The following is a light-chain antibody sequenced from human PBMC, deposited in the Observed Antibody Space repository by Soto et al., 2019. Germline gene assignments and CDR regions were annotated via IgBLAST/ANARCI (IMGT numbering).Light chain of an antibody. CDR2: EVT. CDR3: TSYTNTSLLRTV. CDR1: SGDVGGYGY. Sequence: QSALTQPASVSGSPGQSITISCTGSSGDVGGYGYVSWYQQYPGKAPKLIIYEVTKRPSGVSNRFSGSKSGNTASLTISGLQSDDEADYYCTSYTNTSLLRTVFGTGTKVTVL. V-gene: IGLV2-14*01. J-gene: IGLJ1*01.